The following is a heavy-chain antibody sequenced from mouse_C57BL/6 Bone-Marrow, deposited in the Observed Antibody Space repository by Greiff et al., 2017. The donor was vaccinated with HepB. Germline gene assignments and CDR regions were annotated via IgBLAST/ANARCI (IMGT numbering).Heavy chain of an antibody. CDR3: ASPLRQLSLPYYAMDY. V-gene: IGHV1-78*01. Sequence: VHLVESDAELVKPGASVKISCKVSGYTFTDHTIHWMKQRPEQGLEWIGYIYPRDGSTKYNEKFKGKATLTADKSSSTAYMQLNSLTSEDSAVYFCASPLRQLSLPYYAMDYWGQGTSVTVSS. J-gene: IGHJ4*01. CDR1: GYTFTDHT. D-gene: IGHD3-2*02. CDR2: IYPRDGST.